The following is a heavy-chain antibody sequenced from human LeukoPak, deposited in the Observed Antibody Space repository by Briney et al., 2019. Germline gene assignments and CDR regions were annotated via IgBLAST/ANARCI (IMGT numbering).Heavy chain of an antibody. J-gene: IGHJ1*01. CDR1: GGTFSSYT. V-gene: IGHV1-69*02. CDR3: ARDIAARKVAYMDFQH. D-gene: IGHD6-6*01. Sequence: ASVKVSCKASGGTFSSYTISWVQQAPGQGLEWMGRIIPILGIANYAQKFQGRVTITADKSTSTAYMELSSLRSEDTAVYYCARDIAARKVAYMDFQHWGQGTLVTVSS. CDR2: IIPILGIA.